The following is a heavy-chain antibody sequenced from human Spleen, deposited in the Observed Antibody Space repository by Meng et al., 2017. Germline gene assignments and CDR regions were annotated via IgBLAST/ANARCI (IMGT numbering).Heavy chain of an antibody. V-gene: IGHV3-30*04. CDR1: GFTFSSYA. Sequence: GESLKISCAASGFTFSSYAMHWVRQAPGKGLEWVAVISYDGSNKYYADSVKGRFTISRDNSKNTLYLQMNSLRAEDTAVYYCARDVGTMVRGVIITGRGYYYYYYGMDVWGQGTTVTVSS. J-gene: IGHJ6*02. D-gene: IGHD3-10*01. CDR3: ARDVGTMVRGVIITGRGYYYYYYGMDV. CDR2: ISYDGSNK.